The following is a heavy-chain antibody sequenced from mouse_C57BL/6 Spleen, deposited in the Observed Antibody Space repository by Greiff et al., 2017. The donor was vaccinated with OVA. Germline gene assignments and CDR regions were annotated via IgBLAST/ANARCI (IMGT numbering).Heavy chain of an antibody. V-gene: IGHV1-55*01. CDR2: IYPGSGST. D-gene: IGHD1-1*01. CDR1: GYTFTSYW. J-gene: IGHJ1*03. CDR3: AGSITTEDWYFDV. Sequence: VQLQQPGAELVKPGASVKMSCKASGYTFTSYWITWVKQRPGQGLEWIGDIYPGSGSTNYNEKFKSKATLTVDTSSSTAYMQLSSLTSEDSAVYYCAGSITTEDWYFDVWGTGTTVTVAS.